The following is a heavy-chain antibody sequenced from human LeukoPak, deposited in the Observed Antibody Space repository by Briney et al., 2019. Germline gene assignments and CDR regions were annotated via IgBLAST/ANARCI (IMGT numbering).Heavy chain of an antibody. V-gene: IGHV1-69*05. CDR1: GYTFTSYG. Sequence: SVKVSCKASGYTFTSYGISWVRQAPGQGLEWMGGIIPIFGTANYAQKFQGRVTITTDESTSTAYMELSSLRSEDTAVYYCARDVYGVGETWGQGTLVTVSS. CDR2: IIPIFGTA. D-gene: IGHD1-26*01. J-gene: IGHJ5*02. CDR3: ARDVYGVGET.